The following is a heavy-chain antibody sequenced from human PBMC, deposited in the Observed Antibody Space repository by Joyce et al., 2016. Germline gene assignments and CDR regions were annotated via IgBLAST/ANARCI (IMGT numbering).Heavy chain of an antibody. V-gene: IGHV1-69*01. CDR3: ARGGSMVFYGMDV. J-gene: IGHJ6*02. Sequence: VQLVQSGAEVKKPGSSVKVSCKASGGTFGSHSFSWVRRAPGQGLEYMGGIITIINATNYAQKFQGRVTITADEPTSTVYMELSSLRSEDTAVYYCARGGSMVFYGMDVWGQGTTVTVSS. D-gene: IGHD3-10*01. CDR2: IITIINAT. CDR1: GGTFGSHS.